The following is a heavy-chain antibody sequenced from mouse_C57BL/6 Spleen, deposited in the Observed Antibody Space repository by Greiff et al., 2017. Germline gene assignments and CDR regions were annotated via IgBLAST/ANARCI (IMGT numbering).Heavy chain of an antibody. D-gene: IGHD1-1*01. CDR2: IRNKANGYTT. CDR1: GFTFTDYY. CDR3: ARYASYGSSRWYFDG. V-gene: IGHV7-3*01. J-gene: IGHJ1*03. Sequence: EVQLVESGGGLVQPGGSLSLSCAASGFTFTDYYMSWVRQPPGKALEWLGFIRNKANGYTTEYSASVKGRFTNSRDNSQSILYLQMNALRAEDSATYYCARYASYGSSRWYFDGWGTGTTVTVAS.